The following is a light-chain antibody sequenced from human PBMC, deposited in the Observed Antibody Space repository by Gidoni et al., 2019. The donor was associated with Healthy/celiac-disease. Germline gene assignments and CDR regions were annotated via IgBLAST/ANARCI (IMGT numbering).Light chain of an antibody. CDR2: QDS. CDR3: QAWDSSNVV. CDR1: KLGDKY. J-gene: IGLJ2*01. V-gene: IGLV3-1*01. Sequence: SYELTQPPSVSVSPGQTASITCSGDKLGDKYACWYQHKPGQSPVLVIYQDSKRPSGIPDRFSGSNSGNTATLTISGTQAMDEADYYCQAWDSSNVVFGGGTKLTVL.